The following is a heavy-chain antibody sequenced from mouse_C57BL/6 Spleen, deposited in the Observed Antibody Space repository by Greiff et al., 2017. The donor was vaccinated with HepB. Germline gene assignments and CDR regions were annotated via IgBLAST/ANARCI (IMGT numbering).Heavy chain of an antibody. D-gene: IGHD1-1*01. V-gene: IGHV5-6*02. J-gene: IGHJ1*03. CDR2: ISSGGSYT. Sequence: EVKLVESGGDLVKPGGSLKLSCAASGFTFSSYGMSWVRQTPDKRLEWVATISSGGSYTYYPDSVKGRFTISRDNAKNTLYLQMSSLKSEDTAMYYCARQDYYGSSPHWYFDVWGTGTTVTVSS. CDR1: GFTFSSYG. CDR3: ARQDYYGSSPHWYFDV.